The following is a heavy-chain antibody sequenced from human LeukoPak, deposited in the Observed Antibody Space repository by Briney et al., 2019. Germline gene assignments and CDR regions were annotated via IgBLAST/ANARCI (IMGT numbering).Heavy chain of an antibody. J-gene: IGHJ4*02. CDR3: AKSPKKQQSYFDY. D-gene: IGHD6-13*01. CDR2: IYHSGST. Sequence: SGTLSLTCAVSGGSISSSNWWSWVRQPPGKGLEWIREIYHSGSTNYNPSLKSRVTISVDKSKNQFSLKLSSVTAADTAVYYCAKSPKKQQSYFDYWGQGTLVTVSS. CDR1: GGSISSSNW. V-gene: IGHV4-4*02.